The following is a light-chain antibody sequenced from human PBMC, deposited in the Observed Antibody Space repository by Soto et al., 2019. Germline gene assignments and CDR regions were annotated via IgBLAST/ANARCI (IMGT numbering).Light chain of an antibody. CDR1: QSVSRN. V-gene: IGKV3D-15*01. Sequence: EIVMKQSAATLSVSPGERATLSCRASQSVSRNLAWYQQKPGQAPRLLIYDASTRATGTPARFSGSGSGTDFTLTISSLQPEDLAVYYSQKRRNRPRTFGQGTKVDIK. J-gene: IGKJ1*01. CDR2: DAS. CDR3: QKRRNRPRT.